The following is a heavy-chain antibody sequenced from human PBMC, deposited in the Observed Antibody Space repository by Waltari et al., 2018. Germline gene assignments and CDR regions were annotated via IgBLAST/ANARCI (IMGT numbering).Heavy chain of an antibody. CDR3: ARGAPYGDYLPCDY. J-gene: IGHJ4*02. D-gene: IGHD4-17*01. CDR2: VSPHNGDT. V-gene: IGHV1-18*04. Sequence: QVQLVQSGAEVEKPGASVKVSCRAMGYTFTRTVISWVRQAPGQGLEWMGWVSPHNGDTDYAQKFQGRVTMATDTFMNTAYMELRSLRPDDTAVYYCARGAPYGDYLPCDYWGQGTLVTVSS. CDR1: GYTFTRTV.